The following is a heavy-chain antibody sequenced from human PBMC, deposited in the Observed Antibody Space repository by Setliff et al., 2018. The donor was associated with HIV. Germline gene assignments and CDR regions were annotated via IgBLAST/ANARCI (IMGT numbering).Heavy chain of an antibody. J-gene: IGHJ4*02. CDR1: GASFTTHY. V-gene: IGHV4-4*09. D-gene: IGHD1-1*01. Sequence: PSETLSLTCTVSGASFTTHYWSLIRQPPGKGLEWIGCISTSGSTNYNPSLKSRVPLPIDMSKNQFSLKMSSVTAADTAVYYCTRLAGGYADYWGQGTLVTV. CDR3: TRLAGGYADY. CDR2: ISTSGST.